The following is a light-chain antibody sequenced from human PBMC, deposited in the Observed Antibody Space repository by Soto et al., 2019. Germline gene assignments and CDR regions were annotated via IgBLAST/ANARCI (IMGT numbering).Light chain of an antibody. CDR1: TSDVGAYNY. Sequence: QSVLTQPASVSGSPGQSITVSCTGTTSDVGAYNYVSWYQQYPVQAPRIIIYEVNRRPPGVSDRFSGSKSGNTASLTVSGLQAEYEADYFCCSFTTSRTVVFGLGTKLTVL. V-gene: IGLV2-14*03. CDR3: CSFTTSRTVV. J-gene: IGLJ1*01. CDR2: EVN.